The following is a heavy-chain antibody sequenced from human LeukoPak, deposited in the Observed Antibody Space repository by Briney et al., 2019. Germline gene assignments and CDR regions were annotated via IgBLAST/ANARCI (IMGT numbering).Heavy chain of an antibody. CDR1: GFTFSSYA. J-gene: IGHJ4*02. Sequence: GGSLRLSCAASGFTFSSYAMSWVRQAPGKGLEWVSAISGRGGSTYYADSVKGRFTISRDNSKNTLYLQMNSLRAEDTAVYYCAKDQGGSGRFYWGQGTLVTVSS. V-gene: IGHV3-23*01. D-gene: IGHD3-10*01. CDR3: AKDQGGSGRFY. CDR2: ISGRGGST.